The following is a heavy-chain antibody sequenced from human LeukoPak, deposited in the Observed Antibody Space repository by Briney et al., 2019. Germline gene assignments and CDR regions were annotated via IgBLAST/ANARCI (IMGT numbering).Heavy chain of an antibody. CDR2: IYSGGST. V-gene: IGHV3-66*01. Sequence: PGGSLTLSCTVSGFTVSSNYMSWVRQAPGKGLEWVSYIYSGGSTYYADSVKGRFTIARDNSKNTLYLQMNGLRAEDTAVYYGAREESSSYYSNYYGMDVWGQGTTVTVS. CDR1: GFTVSSNY. CDR3: AREESSSYYSNYYGMDV. J-gene: IGHJ6*02. D-gene: IGHD3-22*01.